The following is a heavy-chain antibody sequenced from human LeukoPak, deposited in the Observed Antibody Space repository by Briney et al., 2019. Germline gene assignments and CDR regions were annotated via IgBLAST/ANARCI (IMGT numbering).Heavy chain of an antibody. D-gene: IGHD2-15*01. CDR3: ARGYCSGGSCYSFDY. CDR1: GFTFRDYT. Sequence: GGSLRLSCAASGFTFRDYTMNWVRQAPGKGLEWVSYISSSGSTIYYADSVKGRFTISRDNAKNSLYLQMNSLRAEDTAVYYCARGYCSGGSCYSFDYWGQGTLATVSS. J-gene: IGHJ4*02. V-gene: IGHV3-48*04. CDR2: ISSSGSTI.